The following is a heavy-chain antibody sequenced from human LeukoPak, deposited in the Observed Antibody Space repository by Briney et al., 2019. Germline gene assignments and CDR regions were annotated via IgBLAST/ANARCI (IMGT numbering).Heavy chain of an antibody. V-gene: IGHV4-30-2*01. CDR1: GGSISSGGYS. CDR3: ARVPAAGVYFDY. Sequence: PSETLSLTCAVSGGSISSGGYSWSWNRQPPGKGLEWIGYIYHSGSTYYNPSLKSRVTISVDRSKNQFSLKLSSVTAADTAVYYCARVPAAGVYFDYWGQGTLVTVSS. CDR2: IYHSGST. D-gene: IGHD2-2*01. J-gene: IGHJ4*02.